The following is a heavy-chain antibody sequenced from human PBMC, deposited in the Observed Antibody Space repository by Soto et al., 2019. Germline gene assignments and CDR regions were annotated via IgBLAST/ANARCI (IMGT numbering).Heavy chain of an antibody. CDR3: AKYPWDCSAADCCGWFDP. CDR1: GFTFSNYA. CDR2: ISGDGDRT. D-gene: IGHD2-21*02. J-gene: IGHJ5*02. Sequence: EVLLLESGGGLVQPGGSLRLSCAASGFTFSNYAMSWVRLAPGKGLEWVSAISGDGDRTYYADSVKGRFTISRDNSKNTLYLQMNSLRAEDTALYYSAKYPWDCSAADCCGWFDPWGQGTLVTVSS. V-gene: IGHV3-23*01.